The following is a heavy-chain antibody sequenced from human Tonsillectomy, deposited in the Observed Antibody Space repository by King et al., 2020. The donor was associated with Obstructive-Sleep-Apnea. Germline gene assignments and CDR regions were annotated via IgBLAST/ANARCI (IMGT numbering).Heavy chain of an antibody. D-gene: IGHD3-22*01. CDR2: IYHSGST. CDR3: ASGATMIVVVITQFDY. J-gene: IGHJ4*02. CDR1: GYSISSGYY. Sequence: VQLQESGPGLVKPSETLSLTCTVSGYSISSGYYWGWIRQPPGKGLEWIGSIYHSGSTYYNPSLKSLVTISVDTSKNQFSLKLSSVTAAETAVYYCASGATMIVVVITQFDYWGQGTLVTVSS. V-gene: IGHV4-38-2*02.